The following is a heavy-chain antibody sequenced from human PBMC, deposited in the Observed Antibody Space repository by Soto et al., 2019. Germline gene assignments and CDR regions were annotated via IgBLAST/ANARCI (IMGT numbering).Heavy chain of an antibody. CDR1: GGTFSSYA. Sequence: GPPVKVSCKASGGTFSSYAISWVRQAPGQGLEWMGGIIPIFGTANYAQKFQGRVTITADESTSTAYMELSSLRSEDTAVYYCATLPDYGYGAFDIWGPGTLVTVSS. D-gene: IGHD3-10*01. J-gene: IGHJ3*02. V-gene: IGHV1-69*13. CDR2: IIPIFGTA. CDR3: ATLPDYGYGAFDI.